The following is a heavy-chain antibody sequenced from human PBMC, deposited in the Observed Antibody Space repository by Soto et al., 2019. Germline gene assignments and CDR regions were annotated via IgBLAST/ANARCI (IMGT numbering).Heavy chain of an antibody. V-gene: IGHV4-59*01. CDR2: IYYSGST. Sequence: QVQLQESGPGLVKPSETLSLTCTVSGGSISSYYWSWIRQPPGKGLEWIGYIYYSGSTNYNPSLKSRVTISVDTSKNQFSLKLSSVTAADTAVYYCARSDRDDFWSGYTIRWFDPWGQGTLVTVSS. J-gene: IGHJ5*02. CDR3: ARSDRDDFWSGYTIRWFDP. CDR1: GGSISSYY. D-gene: IGHD3-3*01.